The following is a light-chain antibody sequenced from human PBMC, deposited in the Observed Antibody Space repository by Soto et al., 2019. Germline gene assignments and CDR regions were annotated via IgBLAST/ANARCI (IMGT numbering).Light chain of an antibody. J-gene: IGKJ5*01. CDR2: DVS. Sequence: AIQVTQSPSSLSASVGDRVTITCRASQEIRGAVAWYQQKPGKAPKLLIYDVSTVQSGVPSRFSGRGSGTEFTLTITSLQPEDFATYYCQQFNIYPITFGQGTRLDI. V-gene: IGKV1-13*02. CDR1: QEIRGA. CDR3: QQFNIYPIT.